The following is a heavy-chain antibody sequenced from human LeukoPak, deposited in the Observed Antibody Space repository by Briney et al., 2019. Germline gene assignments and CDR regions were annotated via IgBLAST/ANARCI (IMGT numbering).Heavy chain of an antibody. CDR3: ARVAMITIFGVVTKSGYFDY. V-gene: IGHV4-31*01. CDR1: GGSISSGGYY. CDR2: IYYSGST. J-gene: IGHJ4*02. D-gene: IGHD3-3*01. Sequence: PSQTLSLTCTVSGGSISSGGYYWSWIRQHPGKGLEWIGYIYYSGSTYYNPSLKSPVTISVDTSKNQFSLKLSSVTAADTAVYYCARVAMITIFGVVTKSGYFDYWGQGTLVTVSS.